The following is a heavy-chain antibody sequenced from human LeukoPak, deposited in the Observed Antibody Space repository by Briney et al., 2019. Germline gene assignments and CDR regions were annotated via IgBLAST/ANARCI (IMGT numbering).Heavy chain of an antibody. D-gene: IGHD6-6*01. CDR2: ISAYNGNT. CDR3: ARTYSSSFRNAFDI. J-gene: IGHJ3*02. V-gene: IGHV1-18*01. Sequence: ASVKVSCKASGYTFTSYGISWVRQAPGQGLEWMGWISAYNGNTNYAQKLQGRVTMTTDTPTSTAYMELRSLRSDDTAVYYCARTYSSSFRNAFDIWGQGTMVTVSS. CDR1: GYTFTSYG.